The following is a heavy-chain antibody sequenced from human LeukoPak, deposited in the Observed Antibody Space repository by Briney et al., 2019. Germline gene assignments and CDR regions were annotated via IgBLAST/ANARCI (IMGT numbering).Heavy chain of an antibody. D-gene: IGHD2-2*01. CDR3: ARARAYCSSTSCSANPQNFNY. Sequence: AASVKVSCKASGGTFSSYAISWVRQAPGQGLEWMGGIIPIFGTANYAQKFQGRVTITADESTSTAYMELSSLRSEDTAVYYCARARAYCSSTSCSANPQNFNYWGQGTLVTVSS. CDR2: IIPIFGTA. J-gene: IGHJ4*02. CDR1: GGTFSSYA. V-gene: IGHV1-69*13.